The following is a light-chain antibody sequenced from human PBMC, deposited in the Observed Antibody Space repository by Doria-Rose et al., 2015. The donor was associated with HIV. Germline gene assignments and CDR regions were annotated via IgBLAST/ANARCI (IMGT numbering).Light chain of an antibody. J-gene: IGKJ1*01. CDR1: QSFNSNY. Sequence: EIVLTQSPGTLPLSPGERATLSCRASQSFNSNYLAWYQQKPGQAPSLLIYDGSTRATGIPDRLSASGSGTDFTLTINRLEPEDFALYYCHQYGTSWTFGQGTKVEI. CDR3: HQYGTSWT. CDR2: DGS. V-gene: IGKV3-20*01.